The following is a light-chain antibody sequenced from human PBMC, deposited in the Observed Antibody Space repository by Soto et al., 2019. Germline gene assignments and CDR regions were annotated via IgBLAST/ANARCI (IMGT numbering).Light chain of an antibody. CDR3: AAWDDSLSGQV. CDR2: RNN. CDR1: SSNIGSNY. V-gene: IGLV1-47*01. Sequence: QSALTQPPSASGTPGQRVTISCSGSSSNIGSNYVYWYRQLPGTAPKLLIYRNNQRPSGVPDRFSGSKSGTSASLAISGLRSEDEADYYCAAWDDSLSGQVFGTG. J-gene: IGLJ1*01.